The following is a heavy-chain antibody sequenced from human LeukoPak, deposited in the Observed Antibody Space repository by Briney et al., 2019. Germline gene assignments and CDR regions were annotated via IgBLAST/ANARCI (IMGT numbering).Heavy chain of an antibody. CDR3: ARVDPQGVAGTLSLGY. J-gene: IGHJ4*02. D-gene: IGHD6-19*01. CDR1: GGSISSSNR. CDR2: IYHSGST. V-gene: IGHV4-4*02. Sequence: PSGTLSLTCAVSGGSISSSNRWSWVRQPPRKGLEWIGEIYHSGSTNYNPSLKSRVTISVDKSKNQFSLKLSSVTAADTAVYYCARVDPQGVAGTLSLGYWGQGTLVTVSS.